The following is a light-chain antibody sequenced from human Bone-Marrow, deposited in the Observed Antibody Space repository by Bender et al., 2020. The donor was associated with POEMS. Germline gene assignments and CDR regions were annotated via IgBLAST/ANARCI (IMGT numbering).Light chain of an antibody. CDR2: RNN. V-gene: IGLV1-47*01. J-gene: IGLJ3*02. CDR1: SSNFGSTY. Sequence: QSVLSQPPSASGTPGQTFSISCSGGSSNFGSTYIYWYQQVPGAAPKLLIYRNNLRPSGVPDRFSGSKSGSSASLAISGLRSEDEAEYYCAAWDGTLSGVVFGGGTKLTVL. CDR3: AAWDGTLSGVV.